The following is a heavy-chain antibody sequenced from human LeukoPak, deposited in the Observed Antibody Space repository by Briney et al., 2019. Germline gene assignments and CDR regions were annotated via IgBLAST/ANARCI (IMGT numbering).Heavy chain of an antibody. CDR3: AKGYYYDSSGYVTDY. CDR2: ISWDGGST. Sequence: GGSLRLSCAVSGFTFDDYAMHWVRQAPGKGLEWVSLISWDGGSTYYADSVKGRFTISRDNSKNSLYLQMNSLRTEDTALYYCAKGYYYDSSGYVTDYWGQGTLVTVSS. V-gene: IGHV3-43*01. J-gene: IGHJ4*02. CDR1: GFTFDDYA. D-gene: IGHD3-22*01.